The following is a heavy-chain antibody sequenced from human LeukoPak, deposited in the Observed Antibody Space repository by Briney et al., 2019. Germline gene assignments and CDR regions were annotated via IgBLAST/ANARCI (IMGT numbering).Heavy chain of an antibody. J-gene: IGHJ5*02. Sequence: SVKVSCKASGFTFTSSAVQWVRQARGQRLEWIGRIVVGSGNTNYAQKFQERVTITRDMSTSTAYMELSSLRSEDTAVYYCAADLFSIENDYGDYTLPTWGQGTLVTVSS. CDR2: IVVGSGNT. V-gene: IGHV1-58*01. D-gene: IGHD4-17*01. CDR3: AADLFSIENDYGDYTLPT. CDR1: GFTFTSSA.